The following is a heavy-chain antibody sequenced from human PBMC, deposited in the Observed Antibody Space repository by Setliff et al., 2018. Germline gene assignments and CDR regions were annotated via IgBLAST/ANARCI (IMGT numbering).Heavy chain of an antibody. CDR1: GDSFSDYY. V-gene: IGHV4-34*01. J-gene: IGHJ1*01. CDR2: INHSGTT. CDR3: ARVDFTMIQGVLGL. D-gene: IGHD3-10*01. Sequence: PSETLSLTCAVYGDSFSDYYWSWIRQPPGKGLEWIEEINHSGTTNYNPSLQSRVTISVDMSKNQFSMKLTSVTAADTAVYYCARVDFTMIQGVLGLWGQGTLVTVSS.